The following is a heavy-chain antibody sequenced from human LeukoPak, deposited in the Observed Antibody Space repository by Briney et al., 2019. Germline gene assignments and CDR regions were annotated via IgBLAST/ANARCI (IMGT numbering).Heavy chain of an antibody. CDR1: GGSISSRSHC. CDR2: MFYSGST. CDR3: AVAGVRYYDSSGLRAFDF. D-gene: IGHD3-22*01. Sequence: SETLSLTCTVSGGSISSRSHCWGWIRQPPGKGLEWIGTMFYSGSTYYNPSLKSRVAISVDTSENQFSLELNSVTAADTAVYYCAVAGVRYYDSSGLRAFDFWGRGTMVTVSS. V-gene: IGHV4-39*01. J-gene: IGHJ3*01.